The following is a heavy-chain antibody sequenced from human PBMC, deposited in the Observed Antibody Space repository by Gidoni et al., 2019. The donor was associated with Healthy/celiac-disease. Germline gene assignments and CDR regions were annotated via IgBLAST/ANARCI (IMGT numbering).Heavy chain of an antibody. CDR2: ISWNSGSI. Sequence: EVQLVESGGGLVQPGRSLRLSCAASGFTFDDYARHWVRQAPGKGLEWFSGISWNSGSIGYADSVKGRFTISRDNAKNSLYLQMNSLRAEDTALYYCAKGYDSSGFDAFDIWGQGTMVTVSS. J-gene: IGHJ3*02. V-gene: IGHV3-9*01. CDR3: AKGYDSSGFDAFDI. D-gene: IGHD3-22*01. CDR1: GFTFDDYA.